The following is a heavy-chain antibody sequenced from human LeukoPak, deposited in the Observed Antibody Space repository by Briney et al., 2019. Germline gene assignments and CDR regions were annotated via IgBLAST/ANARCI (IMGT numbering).Heavy chain of an antibody. CDR3: AKTGLYSSSSRGYFDY. D-gene: IGHD6-6*01. CDR1: GFTFSNYV. V-gene: IGHV3-23*01. CDR2: ISGSGITT. J-gene: IGHJ4*02. Sequence: GSLRLSCAASGFTFSNYVMGWVRQPPGEGLQWVSVISGSGITTYYARSVKGRFTISRDNSKNTLYLQMNNLRAEDTALYYCAKTGLYSSSSRGYFDYWGQGTLVTVSS.